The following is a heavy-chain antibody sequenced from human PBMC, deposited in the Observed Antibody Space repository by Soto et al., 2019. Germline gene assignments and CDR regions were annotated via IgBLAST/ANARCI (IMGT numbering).Heavy chain of an antibody. CDR3: AKGGFLEWAAYYFDY. CDR1: GFTFSSYA. D-gene: IGHD3-3*01. J-gene: IGHJ4*02. CDR2: ISDSGGST. V-gene: IGHV3-23*01. Sequence: GGSLRLSCAASGFTFSSYAMSWVRQAPGKGLDWVSTISDSGGSTYYTDSVKGRFTISRDNSKSTLYLQVNALRTEDTAMYYCAKGGFLEWAAYYFDYWGQGT.